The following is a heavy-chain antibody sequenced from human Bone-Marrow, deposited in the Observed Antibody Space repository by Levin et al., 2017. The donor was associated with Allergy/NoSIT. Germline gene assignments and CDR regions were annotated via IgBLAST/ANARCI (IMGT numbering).Heavy chain of an antibody. CDR2: FNPHNGDT. V-gene: IGHV1-2*02. J-gene: IGHJ3*02. CDR1: GYTFTGYY. Sequence: PGESLKISCKASGYTFTGYYMHWVRQAPGQGLEWMAWFNPHNGDTHYAQKFQGRVTLTRDTSISTAYMDLSRLKSDDSAVYFCARETKLTDAFDIWGQGTMVIVSS. CDR3: ARETKLTDAFDI. D-gene: IGHD3-10*01.